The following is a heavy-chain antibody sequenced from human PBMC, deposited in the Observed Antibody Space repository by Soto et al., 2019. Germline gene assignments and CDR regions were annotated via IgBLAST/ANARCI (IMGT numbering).Heavy chain of an antibody. CDR1: GYSFTSYE. CDR3: ASLGYCITTTCFEAYWYQYGMDV. Sequence: ASVKVSCKASGYSFTSYEINWVRQATGQGPEWMGWMNPNSGDTGYSHKFQGRVTMTRNTSISTAYMQLSSLRAEDTAVYYCASLGYCITTTCFEAYWYQYGMDVWGQGTTVTSP. J-gene: IGHJ6*02. D-gene: IGHD2-2*01. CDR2: MNPNSGDT. V-gene: IGHV1-8*01.